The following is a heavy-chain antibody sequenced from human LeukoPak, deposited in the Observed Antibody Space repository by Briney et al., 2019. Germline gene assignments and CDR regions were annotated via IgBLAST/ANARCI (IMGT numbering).Heavy chain of an antibody. CDR2: IGGGGDGV. CDR1: GFTFSRYA. Sequence: GGSLRLSCAASGFTFSRYAMAWVRQAPGKGLEWVSTIGGGGDGVHYADSVKGRFTISRDNSKNTLYLQMDSLRAEDTAVYYCAKDVGVVMFDYWGQGTLVTVSS. D-gene: IGHD3-10*01. J-gene: IGHJ4*02. V-gene: IGHV3-23*01. CDR3: AKDVGVVMFDY.